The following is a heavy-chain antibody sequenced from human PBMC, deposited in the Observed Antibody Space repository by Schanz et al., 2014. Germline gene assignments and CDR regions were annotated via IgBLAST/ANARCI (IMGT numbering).Heavy chain of an antibody. Sequence: QVQLVQSGAAVKKPGSSVKVSCKASGGTLSAYPISWVRQAPGQGLEWMGRINPNTGGTNFAQKFQGRVTMTRDTSITTAYMDLSGLTSDDTAVYYCAREKGHGYSGLSWGQGTLLAVSS. D-gene: IGHD5-12*01. CDR1: GGTLSAYP. V-gene: IGHV1-2*06. CDR2: INPNTGGT. J-gene: IGHJ5*02. CDR3: AREKGHGYSGLS.